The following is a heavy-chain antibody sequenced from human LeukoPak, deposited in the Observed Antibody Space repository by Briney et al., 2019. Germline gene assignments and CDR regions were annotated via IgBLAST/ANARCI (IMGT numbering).Heavy chain of an antibody. J-gene: IGHJ3*02. Sequence: ASVKVSCKASGYTFTNYAMNWVRQAPGQGLEWMGWINTNTGNPTYAQGFTGRFVFSLDTFVSTAYLQISSLKAEDTAMYYCARERRSSSPGEQQLVRAFDIWGRGTMVTVSS. V-gene: IGHV7-4-1*02. D-gene: IGHD6-13*01. CDR1: GYTFTNYA. CDR3: ARERRSSSPGEQQLVRAFDI. CDR2: INTNTGNP.